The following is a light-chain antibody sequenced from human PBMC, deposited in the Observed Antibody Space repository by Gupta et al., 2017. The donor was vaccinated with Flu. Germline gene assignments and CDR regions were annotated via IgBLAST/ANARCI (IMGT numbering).Light chain of an antibody. CDR1: KLGDKY. J-gene: IGLJ1*01. V-gene: IGLV3-1*01. CDR3: QTWDSGTSTYV. CDR2: QDG. Sequence: GQTASITGSGDKLGDKYVCWYQQKPGQSPVLVIYQDGKRPSGIPERFSGSNSGNTATLTIGGTQAMDEADYYCQTWDSGTSTYVFGSGTKVTVL.